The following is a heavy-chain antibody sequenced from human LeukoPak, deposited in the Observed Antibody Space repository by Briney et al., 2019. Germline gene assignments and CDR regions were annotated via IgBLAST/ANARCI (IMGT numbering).Heavy chain of an antibody. D-gene: IGHD3-3*01. CDR2: ISGSGGST. Sequence: GGSLRLSCAGSGFTFSSYAMNWVRQAPGKGLEWVSGISGSGGSTYYADSAKGRFTISRDNSKNTLYLQMNSLRAEDAAIYYCAKDRIWSGYSKYYFDCWGQGTLVTVSS. J-gene: IGHJ4*02. CDR3: AKDRIWSGYSKYYFDC. CDR1: GFTFSSYA. V-gene: IGHV3-23*01.